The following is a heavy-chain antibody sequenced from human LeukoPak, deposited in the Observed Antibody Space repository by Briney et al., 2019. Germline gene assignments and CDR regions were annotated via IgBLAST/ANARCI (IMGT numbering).Heavy chain of an antibody. CDR1: GGSFSGYY. CDR3: ARGRRVFGVVIIKGSFDY. V-gene: IGHV4-34*01. J-gene: IGHJ4*02. CDR2: FNHSGNT. D-gene: IGHD3-3*01. Sequence: PSETLSLTXAVYGGSFSGYYWSWIRQPPGKGLEWIGEFNHSGNTNYNPSLKSRVTISVDTSKNQFSLKLSSVTAADTAVYYCARGRRVFGVVIIKGSFDYWGQGTLVTVSS.